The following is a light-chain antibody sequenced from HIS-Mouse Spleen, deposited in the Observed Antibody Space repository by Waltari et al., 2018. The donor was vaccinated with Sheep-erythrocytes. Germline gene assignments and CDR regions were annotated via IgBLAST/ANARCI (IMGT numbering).Light chain of an antibody. CDR3: QQSYSTPPT. Sequence: DIQMTQSPSSLSASVGDRVTIPCRASQSISSYLNWYQQKPGKAPKLLIYAASSLQSGVTSRFSGSGSGTDFTLTISSLQPEDFATYYCQQSYSTPPTFGGGTKVEIK. CDR1: QSISSY. J-gene: IGKJ4*01. CDR2: AAS. V-gene: IGKV1-39*01.